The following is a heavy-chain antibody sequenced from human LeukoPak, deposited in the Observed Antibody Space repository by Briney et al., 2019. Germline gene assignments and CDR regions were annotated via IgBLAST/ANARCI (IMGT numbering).Heavy chain of an antibody. CDR2: IYYGEST. V-gene: IGHV4-31*03. J-gene: IGHJ4*02. Sequence: SQTLSLTCTVSGGSISSDGYYWSWIRPHPGKGLEWLGYIYYGESTYYNPSLNSRVTISVDTSKNQFSLKLSSVTAADTAVYYCARELVMDYWGQGTLVTVSS. CDR1: GGSISSDGYY. D-gene: IGHD6-13*01. CDR3: ARELVMDY.